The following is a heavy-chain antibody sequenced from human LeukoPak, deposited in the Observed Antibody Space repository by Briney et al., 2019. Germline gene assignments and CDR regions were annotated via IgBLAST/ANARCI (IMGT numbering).Heavy chain of an antibody. CDR2: IYHSGSP. Sequence: LSLTXAVSGGSISRNNWWGWVRQPPGKGREWIGEIYHSGSPNYNPSLKSRVTISVDKSRNHFSLNLSSVTAADTAVYYCARVNINNWHSCDYWGQGTLVTVSS. CDR3: ARVNINNWHSCDY. CDR1: GGSISRNNW. V-gene: IGHV4-4*02. D-gene: IGHD1-1*01. J-gene: IGHJ4*02.